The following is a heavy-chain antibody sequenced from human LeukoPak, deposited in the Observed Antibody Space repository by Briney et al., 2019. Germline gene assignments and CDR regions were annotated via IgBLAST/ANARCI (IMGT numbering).Heavy chain of an antibody. V-gene: IGHV3-64*01. J-gene: IGHJ4*02. CDR2: MSSDGGTT. CDR3: ARGGSLSAYDS. D-gene: IGHD2/OR15-2a*01. CDR1: GFTLTNFG. Sequence: PGGSLRLACAASGFTLTNFGMHWVRQAQGKGLEYVSAMSSDGGTTYSATSVQGRFTMSRDKSNNAVYLQLGSLRPDDMAVYYCARGGSLSAYDSWGQGTLVTVSS.